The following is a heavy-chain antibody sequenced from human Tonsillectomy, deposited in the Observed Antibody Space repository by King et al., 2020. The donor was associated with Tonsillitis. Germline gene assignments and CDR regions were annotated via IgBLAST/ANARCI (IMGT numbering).Heavy chain of an antibody. CDR2: IYYSGST. CDR1: GGSISSSNYY. CDR3: ARQKLRGVFDY. J-gene: IGHJ4*02. V-gene: IGHV4-39*01. Sequence: LQLQESGPGLVKPSETLSLTCTVSGGSISSSNYYWGWIRQPPGKGLEWIATIYYSGSTYYSPSLKSRVTVSVDTSKNQLSLRLSSVTAADTAVYYCARQKLRGVFDYWGQGTLVTVSS. D-gene: IGHD3-10*01.